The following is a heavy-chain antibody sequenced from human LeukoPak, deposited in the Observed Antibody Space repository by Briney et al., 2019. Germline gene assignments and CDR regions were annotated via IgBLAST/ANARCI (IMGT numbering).Heavy chain of an antibody. J-gene: IGHJ5*02. Sequence: ASVKVSCKASGYTFTSYGISWVRQAPGQGLEWMGWISTYNGNTKYGQELQGRVTMTTDTSTSTAYMELRSLRSEDTAVYYCATGGIIAAAHNWFDPWGQGTLVTVSS. CDR2: ISTYNGNT. CDR1: GYTFTSYG. CDR3: ATGGIIAAAHNWFDP. D-gene: IGHD6-13*01. V-gene: IGHV1-18*01.